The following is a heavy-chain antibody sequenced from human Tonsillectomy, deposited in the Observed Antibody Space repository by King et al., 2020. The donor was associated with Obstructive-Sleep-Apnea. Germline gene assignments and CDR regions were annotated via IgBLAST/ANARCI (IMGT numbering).Heavy chain of an antibody. J-gene: IGHJ4*02. D-gene: IGHD4-11*01. CDR1: GDSIRSGGYN. V-gene: IGHV4-31*03. CDR2: ISDSGTA. CDR3: ARQKDYIGHEVDS. Sequence: QLQESGPGLVKPSQTLSLTCTVSGDSIRSGGYNWNWIRQHPGQGLEWIGYISDSGTADYNPSLKSRVSISIDTSQSQFSLRLRSVTAADTAVYYCARQKDYIGHEVDSWGRGTLVTVSS.